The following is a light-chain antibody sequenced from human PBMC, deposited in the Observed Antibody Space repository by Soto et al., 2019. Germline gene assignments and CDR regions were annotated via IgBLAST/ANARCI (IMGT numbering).Light chain of an antibody. CDR3: HQYYSTPFT. CDR2: WAS. Sequence: DIVMTQSPDSLAVSLGERATINCKSSQSVLYSSNNMNYLTWYQQKPGQPPKLLINWASTRESGVPDRFSGSGSGTDFTLTISSLQAEDVTVYSCHQYYSTPFTFGPGTRVDIK. J-gene: IGKJ3*01. CDR1: QSVLYSSNNMNY. V-gene: IGKV4-1*01.